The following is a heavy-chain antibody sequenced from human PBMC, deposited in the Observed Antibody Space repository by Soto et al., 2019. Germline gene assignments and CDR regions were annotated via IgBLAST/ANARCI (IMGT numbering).Heavy chain of an antibody. V-gene: IGHV4-61*01. Sequence: PSETLALTCTVSRVSVSSRRYSWSWIRLPPGKGLEWIGYIHDSGSTTYNPSLKSRVTISVDTSKNQFSLKLNSVTSADTAVYYCARAKVVAYRYDTSGYYTTFDFWGQGALVTVSS. CDR3: ARAKVVAYRYDTSGYYTTFDF. CDR2: IHDSGST. D-gene: IGHD3-22*01. CDR1: RVSVSSRRYS. J-gene: IGHJ4*02.